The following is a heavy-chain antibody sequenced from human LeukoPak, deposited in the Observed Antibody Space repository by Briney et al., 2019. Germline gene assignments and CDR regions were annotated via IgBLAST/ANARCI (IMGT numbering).Heavy chain of an antibody. V-gene: IGHV3-33*01. Sequence: GGSLRLSCAASGFTFSSYGMHWVRQAPGKGLVWVAIIWYDGSNKYYADSVKGRFTISRDNSKNTLYLQMNSLRAEDTAVYYCARDAEAGYWDYWGQGTLVTVSS. J-gene: IGHJ4*02. D-gene: IGHD2-8*02. CDR1: GFTFSSYG. CDR2: IWYDGSNK. CDR3: ARDAEAGYWDY.